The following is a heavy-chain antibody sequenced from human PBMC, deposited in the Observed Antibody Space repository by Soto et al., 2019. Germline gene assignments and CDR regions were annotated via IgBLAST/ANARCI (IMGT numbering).Heavy chain of an antibody. CDR2: IKQDGSEK. J-gene: IGHJ4*02. CDR3: ARYFRLDYDILTVYYWYDY. V-gene: IGHV3-7*03. D-gene: IGHD3-9*01. Sequence: GGGLRLSCAASGFTLCSYWMSWVRQAPGKGLEWVANIKQDGSEKYYVDSVKGRFTISRGNAKNSLYLQMNSLRAEDTAVYYCARYFRLDYDILTVYYWYDYWRQVILFPVSS. CDR1: GFTLCSYW.